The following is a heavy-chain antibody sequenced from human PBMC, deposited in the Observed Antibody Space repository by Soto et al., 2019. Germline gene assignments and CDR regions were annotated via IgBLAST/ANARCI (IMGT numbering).Heavy chain of an antibody. CDR2: INDRGSI. D-gene: IGHD3-9*01. J-gene: IGHJ2*01. V-gene: IGHV4-34*01. CDR3: ARESHDILTGPPWVWYFDL. CDR1: GGSFSGYY. Sequence: QVQLQQWGAGPLRPLETLSLTCGVSGGSFSGYYWAWIRQSPGKGLEWIGEINDRGSINYNPSLKSRVSISVDTSRTHYSLNRRSVTAADTAVYYCARESHDILTGPPWVWYFDLWGRGTLVTVSS.